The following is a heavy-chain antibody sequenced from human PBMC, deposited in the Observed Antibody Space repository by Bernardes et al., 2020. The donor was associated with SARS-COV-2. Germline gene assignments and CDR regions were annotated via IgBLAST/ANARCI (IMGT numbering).Heavy chain of an antibody. J-gene: IGHJ4*02. V-gene: IGHV3-23*01. CDR3: AKDEDTAMVTGLFDY. Sequence: VGSLRLSCAASGFTFSSYAMSWVRQAPGKGLEWVSAISGSGGSTYYADSVKGRFTISRDNSKNTLYLQMNSLRAEDTAVYYCAKDEDTAMVTGLFDYWGQGTLVTVSS. D-gene: IGHD5-18*01. CDR2: ISGSGGST. CDR1: GFTFSSYA.